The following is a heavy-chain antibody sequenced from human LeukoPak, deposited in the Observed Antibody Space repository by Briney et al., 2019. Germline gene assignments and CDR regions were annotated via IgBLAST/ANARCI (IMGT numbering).Heavy chain of an antibody. V-gene: IGHV4-59*08. CDR1: GGSISSYY. CDR2: IYHSGST. J-gene: IGHJ4*02. Sequence: SETLSLTCTVSGGSISSYYRSWIRQPPGKGLEWIGSIYHSGSTYYNPSLKSRVTISVDTSKNQFSLKLSSVTAADTAVYYCARSPEYSYGYLVYWGQGTLVTVSS. D-gene: IGHD5-18*01. CDR3: ARSPEYSYGYLVY.